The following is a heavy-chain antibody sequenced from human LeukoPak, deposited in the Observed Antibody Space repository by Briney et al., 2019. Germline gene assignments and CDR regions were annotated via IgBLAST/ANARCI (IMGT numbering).Heavy chain of an antibody. D-gene: IGHD1-26*01. Sequence: SETLSLTCNVSGGSISNSFWSWIRQPPGKGLEWIGYTYHTGSTTYNPSLKSRVNISVDRSKNQFSLRPNSVTTADTALYYCARGGGSFDCWGHGTLVTVSP. CDR2: TYHTGST. CDR1: GGSISNSF. J-gene: IGHJ4*01. V-gene: IGHV4-59*01. CDR3: ARGGGSFDC.